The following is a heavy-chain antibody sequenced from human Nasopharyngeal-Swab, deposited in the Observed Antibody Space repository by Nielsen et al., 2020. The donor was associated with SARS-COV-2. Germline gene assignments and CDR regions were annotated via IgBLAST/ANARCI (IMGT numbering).Heavy chain of an antibody. CDR2: VYSGGST. J-gene: IGHJ6*03. CDR1: GTSVTTADFY. CDR3: AICRMSEKIGFYDMDV. Sequence: SETLSLTCAVSGTSVTTADFYWAWIRRLPGEGLQSIGHVYSGGSTYYTPSLRGRIDISVYTSKNRFTLMLYSVTAADTAIYYCAICRMSEKIGFYDMDVWGKGTAVTVSS. D-gene: IGHD2/OR15-2a*01. V-gene: IGHV4-31*11.